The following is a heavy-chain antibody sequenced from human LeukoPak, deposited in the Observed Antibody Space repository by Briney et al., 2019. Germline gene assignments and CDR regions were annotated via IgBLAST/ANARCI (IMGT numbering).Heavy chain of an antibody. D-gene: IGHD2-2*01. CDR2: INHSGST. CDR1: GGSFSGYY. CDR3: ARVGDIVVVPAAMNFDY. V-gene: IGHV4-34*01. Sequence: SETLSLTCAVYGGSFSGYYWSWIRQPPGKGLEWIGEINHSGSTNYNPSLKSRVTISVDTSKNQFSLKLSSVTAADTAVYYCARVGDIVVVPAAMNFDYWGQGTLVTVSS. J-gene: IGHJ4*02.